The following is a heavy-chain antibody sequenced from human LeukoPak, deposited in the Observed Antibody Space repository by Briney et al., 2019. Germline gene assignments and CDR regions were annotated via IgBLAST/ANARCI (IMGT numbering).Heavy chain of an antibody. CDR2: MNPNSGNT. CDR3: APHPGDIAAAGT. CDR1: GYTFTSYD. V-gene: IGHV1-8*01. J-gene: IGHJ4*02. Sequence: ASVKVSCKASGYTFTSYDINWVRQATGQGLEWMGWMNPNSGNTGYAQKFQGRVTMTRNTSISTAYMELSSLRSEDTAVYYCAPHPGDIAAAGTWGQGTLVTVSS. D-gene: IGHD6-13*01.